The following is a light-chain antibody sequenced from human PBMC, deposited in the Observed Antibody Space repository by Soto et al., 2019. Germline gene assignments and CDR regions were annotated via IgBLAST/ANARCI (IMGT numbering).Light chain of an antibody. CDR3: SSYTSSSTQV. CDR1: SSDIGAYNF. J-gene: IGLJ3*02. V-gene: IGLV2-8*01. Sequence: QSALTQPPSASGSPGQSVSISCTGTSSDIGAYNFVSWYQQHPGKAPRLMIYGVSKRPSGVPDRFSGSKSGNTASLTISGLQAEDEADYYCSSYTSSSTQVFGGGTKVTVL. CDR2: GVS.